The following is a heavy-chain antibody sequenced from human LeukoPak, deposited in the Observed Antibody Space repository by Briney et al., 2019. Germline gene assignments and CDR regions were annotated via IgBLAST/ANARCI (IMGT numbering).Heavy chain of an antibody. J-gene: IGHJ4*02. D-gene: IGHD3-3*01. CDR1: GFTFSSYG. CDR2: INRDGSST. Sequence: GGSLRLSCAASGFTFSSYGMHWVRQAPGKGLVWVSRINRDGSSTSYAGSVKGRFTFSRDNAKDTLHLQLNSLRAEDTAVYYCARSLRFLEWLFYHPNDITDYWPQGTLVTVSS. V-gene: IGHV3-74*01. CDR3: ARSLRFLEWLFYHPNDITDY.